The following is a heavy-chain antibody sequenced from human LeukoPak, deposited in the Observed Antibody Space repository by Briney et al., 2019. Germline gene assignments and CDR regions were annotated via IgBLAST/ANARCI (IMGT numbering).Heavy chain of an antibody. CDR2: IYSGGST. V-gene: IGHV3-53*01. Sequence: GGSLRLSCAASGFTVSSNYMSWVRQAPGKGLEWVSVIYSGGSTYYADSVKGRFTISRDNSKNTLYLQMNSLRAEDTAVYYCARGVLKAYYYYMDVWGKGTTVTVSS. CDR3: ARGVLKAYYYYMDV. CDR1: GFTVSSNY. J-gene: IGHJ6*03. D-gene: IGHD2-8*02.